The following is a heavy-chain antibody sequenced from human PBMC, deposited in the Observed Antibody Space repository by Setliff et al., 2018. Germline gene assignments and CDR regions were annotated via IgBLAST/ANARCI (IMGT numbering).Heavy chain of an antibody. J-gene: IGHJ4*02. CDR3: AKSPVRFGIDVVIPSYVDS. D-gene: IGHD3-16*02. V-gene: IGHV3-23*03. CDR2: IYSGDRST. Sequence: PGGSLRLSCAASGITFKNAWMTWVRQAPGKGLEWVSVIYSGDRSTFYTDSVKGRFTISRDSSKNTLYLQMNDLRAEDTAIYYCAKSPVRFGIDVVIPSYVDSWGPGTLVTVSS. CDR1: GITFKNAW.